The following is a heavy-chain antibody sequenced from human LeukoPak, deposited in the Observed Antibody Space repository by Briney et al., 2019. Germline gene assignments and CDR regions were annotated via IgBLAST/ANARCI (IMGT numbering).Heavy chain of an antibody. Sequence: GGSLRPSCAASGFTFSSYAMSWVRQAPGKGLERVSGISGSGGTTYYADSVKGRFTISRDKSKNTLYLQMDSLRAEDTAVYYCAKDKYCTNGIGYFEFLVQGTLVTVSS. CDR3: AKDKYCTNGIGYFEF. CDR1: GFTFSSYA. J-gene: IGHJ4*02. V-gene: IGHV3-23*01. CDR2: ISGSGGTT. D-gene: IGHD2-8*01.